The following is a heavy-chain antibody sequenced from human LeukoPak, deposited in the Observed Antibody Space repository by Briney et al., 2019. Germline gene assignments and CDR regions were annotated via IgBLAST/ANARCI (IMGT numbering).Heavy chain of an antibody. V-gene: IGHV4-61*02. CDR3: ARGGYGSGFDY. CDR2: IYTSGST. Sequence: SETLSLTCTVSGGSISSGSYYWSWIRQPAGKGLEWIGRIYTSGSTNCNPSLKSRVTISVDTSKNQFSLKLSSVTAADTAVYYCARGGYGSGFDYWGQGTLVTVSS. CDR1: GGSISSGSYY. J-gene: IGHJ4*02. D-gene: IGHD3-10*01.